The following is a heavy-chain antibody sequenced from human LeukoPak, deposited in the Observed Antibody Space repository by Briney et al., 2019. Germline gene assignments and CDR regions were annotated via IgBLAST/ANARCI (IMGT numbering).Heavy chain of an antibody. V-gene: IGHV4-61*02. CDR1: GGSITSSSYY. CDR3: ARTNDWFDP. CDR2: IYTSGST. Sequence: SETLSLTCSVSGGSITSSSYYWRWIRQPAGRGLEWIGRIYTSGSTNYNPSLKSRVTISVDTSKNQFSLKLSSVTAADTAVYYCARTNDWFDPWGQGTLVTVSS. J-gene: IGHJ5*02.